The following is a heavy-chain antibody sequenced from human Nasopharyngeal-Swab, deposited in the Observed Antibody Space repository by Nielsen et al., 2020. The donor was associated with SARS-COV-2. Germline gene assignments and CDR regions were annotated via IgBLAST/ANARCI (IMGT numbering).Heavy chain of an antibody. Sequence: GVLKISCAASGFTFNNYNFNWVRQAPGKGLEWVSSISSSSSYIYYAASVKGRFTISRDNAKNSLYLQMNSLRAEDTAVYYCARDGLDYDFWSAYFMDVWGQGTTVTVSS. D-gene: IGHD3-3*01. J-gene: IGHJ6*02. V-gene: IGHV3-21*01. CDR1: GFTFNNYN. CDR3: ARDGLDYDFWSAYFMDV. CDR2: ISSSSSYI.